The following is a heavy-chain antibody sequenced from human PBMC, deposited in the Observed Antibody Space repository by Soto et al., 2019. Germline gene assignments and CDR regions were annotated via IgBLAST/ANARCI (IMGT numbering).Heavy chain of an antibody. D-gene: IGHD4-17*01. CDR2: ISGSVGST. V-gene: IGHV3-23*01. Sequence: GGSLRLSCAASGFTFSSYAMSWVRQAPGKGLEWVSAISGSVGSTYYADSVKGRFTISRDNSKNTLYLQMNSLRAEDTAVYYCAKAGDYGDYFDYWGQGTLVTVSS. J-gene: IGHJ4*02. CDR1: GFTFSSYA. CDR3: AKAGDYGDYFDY.